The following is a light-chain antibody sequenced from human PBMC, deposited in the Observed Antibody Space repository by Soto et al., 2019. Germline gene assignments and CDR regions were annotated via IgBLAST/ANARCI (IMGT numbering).Light chain of an antibody. CDR3: QQLSRYPLI. V-gene: IGKV1-9*01. J-gene: IGKJ4*01. Sequence: DIQLTQSPSVLSASVGDTVTITCRASQALSNYLAWYQQKPGKAPDLLIYSASTLQSGVPSRFSGSGSKTEFSLTIRALQPEDFATYYCQQLSRYPLIFGGGTKVAIK. CDR2: SAS. CDR1: QALSNY.